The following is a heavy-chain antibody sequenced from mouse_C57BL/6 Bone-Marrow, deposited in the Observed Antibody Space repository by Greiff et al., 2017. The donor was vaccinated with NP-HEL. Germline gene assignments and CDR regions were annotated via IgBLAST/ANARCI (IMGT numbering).Heavy chain of an antibody. CDR1: GFTFSDFY. Sequence: EVKVVESGGGLVQSGRSLRLSCATSGFTFSDFYMEWVRQAPGKGLEWIAASRNKANDYTTEYSASVKGRFIVSRDTSQSILYLQMNVLRAEDTAIYYCARDFLVRGHYYAMDDWGQGTSGTVSS. CDR2: SRNKANDYTT. CDR3: ARDFLVRGHYYAMDD. V-gene: IGHV7-1*01. D-gene: IGHD2-10*02. J-gene: IGHJ4*01.